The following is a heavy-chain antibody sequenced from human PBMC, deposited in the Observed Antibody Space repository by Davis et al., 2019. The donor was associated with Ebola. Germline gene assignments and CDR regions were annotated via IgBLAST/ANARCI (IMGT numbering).Heavy chain of an antibody. CDR3: AKDALGYCTGGVCYKKNYYYGMDV. CDR2: ISGSGGST. Sequence: GESLKISCAASGFTFSSYAMSWVRQAPGKGLEWVSAISGSGGSTYYADSVKGRFTISRDNSKNTLYLQMNSLRAEDTAVYYCAKDALGYCTGGVCYKKNYYYGMDVWGQGTTVTVSS. J-gene: IGHJ6*02. CDR1: GFTFSSYA. D-gene: IGHD2-8*02. V-gene: IGHV3-23*01.